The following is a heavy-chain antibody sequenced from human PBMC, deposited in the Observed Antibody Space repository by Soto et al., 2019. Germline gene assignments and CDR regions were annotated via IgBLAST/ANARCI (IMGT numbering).Heavy chain of an antibody. D-gene: IGHD3-3*01. CDR1: GFTFSSYA. J-gene: IGHJ5*02. Sequence: GGSLRLSCAASGFTFSSYAMSWVRQAPGKGLEWVSAISGSGGSTYYADSVKGRFTISRDNSKNTLYLQMNSLRAEDTAVYYCAKAHLYYDFWSGDGNDNWFDPWGQGTLVTVSS. CDR2: ISGSGGST. V-gene: IGHV3-23*01. CDR3: AKAHLYYDFWSGDGNDNWFDP.